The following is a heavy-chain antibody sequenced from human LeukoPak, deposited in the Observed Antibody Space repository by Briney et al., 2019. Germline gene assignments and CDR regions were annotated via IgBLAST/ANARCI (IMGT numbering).Heavy chain of an antibody. V-gene: IGHV4-34*01. D-gene: IGHD6-13*01. Sequence: SETLSLTCAVYGGSFSGYYWSRIPQPPGKGLEWSGEINHSGSTNYNPSLKSRVTISVDTSKNQFSLKLSSVTAADTAVYYCARGRAWAAGMIRTYYFNYWGQGTLVTVSS. CDR1: GGSFSGYY. J-gene: IGHJ4*02. CDR2: INHSGST. CDR3: ARGRAWAAGMIRTYYFNY.